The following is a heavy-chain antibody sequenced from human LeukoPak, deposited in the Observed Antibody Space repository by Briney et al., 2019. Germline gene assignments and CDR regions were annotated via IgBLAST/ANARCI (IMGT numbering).Heavy chain of an antibody. CDR1: GGSISSYY. Sequence: PSETLSLTCTVSGGSISSYYWSWIRQPPGKGLEWIGYIYYSGSTNYNPSLKSRVTISVDTSKNQFSLKLSSVTAADTAVYYCARGPRRYCSGGSCYIGVDYFDYWGQGTLVTVSS. CDR2: IYYSGST. CDR3: ARGPRRYCSGGSCYIGVDYFDY. J-gene: IGHJ4*02. V-gene: IGHV4-59*01. D-gene: IGHD2-15*01.